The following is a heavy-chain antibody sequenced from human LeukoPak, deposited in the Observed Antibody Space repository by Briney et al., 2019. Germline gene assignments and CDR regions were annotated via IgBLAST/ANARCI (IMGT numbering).Heavy chain of an antibody. CDR2: IKQDGSEK. V-gene: IGHV3-7*01. D-gene: IGHD2-15*01. CDR3: ARDFRVVVAATLADYYYGMDV. Sequence: GGSLTLSCAASGFTFSNSWMSWVRQAPGKGLEWVANIKQDGSEKYYVDSVKGRFTISRDNAKNSLYLQMNGLRAEDTAVHYCARDFRVVVAATLADYYYGMDVWGQGTTVTVSS. J-gene: IGHJ6*02. CDR1: GFTFSNSW.